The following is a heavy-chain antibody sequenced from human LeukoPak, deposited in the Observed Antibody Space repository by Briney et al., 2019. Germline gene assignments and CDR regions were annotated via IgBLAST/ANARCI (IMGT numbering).Heavy chain of an antibody. V-gene: IGHV3-7*01. CDR3: ARERRRVDRSNYFDY. CDR1: GFTFSSYW. Sequence: PGGSLRLSCAASGFTFSSYWMSWARQAPGKGLEWVANIKQDGSEKYYVDSVKGRFTISRDNAKNSLYLQINSLRAEDTAVYYCARERRRVDRSNYFDYWGQGTLVTVSS. J-gene: IGHJ4*02. CDR2: IKQDGSEK.